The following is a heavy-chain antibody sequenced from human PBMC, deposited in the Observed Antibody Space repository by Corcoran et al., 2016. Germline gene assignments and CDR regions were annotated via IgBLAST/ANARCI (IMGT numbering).Heavy chain of an antibody. CDR2: IYWNGDN. Sequence: QITLKESGPTLVEPTQTLTLHCTLSGFSLTTAKMGVAWIRQPPVNAIEWLAVIYWNGDNRYSPSLRSRLTITKDTSRNQVVLTMPNMDPVDTATYFCAHGHPYNDFLGNWFDPWGPGIFVTVSS. CDR3: AHGHPYNDFLGNWFDP. CDR1: GFSLTTAKMG. V-gene: IGHV2-5*01. D-gene: IGHD3-3*01. J-gene: IGHJ5*02.